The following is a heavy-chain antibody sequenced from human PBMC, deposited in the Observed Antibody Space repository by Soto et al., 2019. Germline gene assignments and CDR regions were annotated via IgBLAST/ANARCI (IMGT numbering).Heavy chain of an antibody. D-gene: IGHD5-18*01. V-gene: IGHV2-5*02. CDR2: IYWDDDN. J-gene: IGHJ4*02. Sequence: SGPTLVNPTQTLTLTCSLSGFSVSSNGARVGWIRQPPGKALEWLALIYWDDDNKYNPSLKSRLTITKDTSENQVVLTVTDVDPADTATYDCVHGTLRSYGQVYFDYWGQGTLVTSPQ. CDR1: GFSVSSNGAR. CDR3: VHGTLRSYGQVYFDY.